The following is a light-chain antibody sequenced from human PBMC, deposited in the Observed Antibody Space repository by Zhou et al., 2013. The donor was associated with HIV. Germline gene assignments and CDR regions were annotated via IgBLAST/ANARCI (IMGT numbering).Light chain of an antibody. V-gene: IGKV1-39*01. CDR1: QTIDNY. J-gene: IGKJ4*01. Sequence: DIQMTQSPTSLSASVGDRVTITCRPSQTIDNYLNWYQRKPGKAPKLLIYGASILHSGVPSRFSGSGSGTDFTLTISNLQPEDIASYYCQQYKIYPLTFGGGTKVEMK. CDR3: QQYKIYPLT. CDR2: GAS.